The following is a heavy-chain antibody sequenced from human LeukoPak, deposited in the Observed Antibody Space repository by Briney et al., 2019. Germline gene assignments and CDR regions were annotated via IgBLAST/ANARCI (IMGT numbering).Heavy chain of an antibody. Sequence: GGSLRLSCAASGFVFNNFWMHWVRQVPGKRPEWLAHITSDGSITNYADSVTGRFRISRDNARNTVSLQMNSLRAEDTAVYYCARDPFYEGFDSGLEYGQDGGWGQGTLVTVSS. D-gene: IGHD1-26*01. V-gene: IGHV3-74*01. CDR3: ARDPFYEGFDSGLEYGQDGG. J-gene: IGHJ4*02. CDR2: ITSDGSIT. CDR1: GFVFNNFW.